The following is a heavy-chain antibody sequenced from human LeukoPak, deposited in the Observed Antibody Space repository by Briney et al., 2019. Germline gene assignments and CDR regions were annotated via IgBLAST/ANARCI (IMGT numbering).Heavy chain of an antibody. V-gene: IGHV3-21*01. CDR3: IAAAGIGSFDY. CDR1: GFTFSSYS. CDR2: ISSSSTYI. Sequence: GGSLRLSCAASGFTFSSYSMNWVRQAPGKGLEWVSSISSSSTYIYYADSVKGRFTISRDNAENSLYLQMNSLRAEDTAVYYCIAAAGIGSFDYWGQGTLVTVSS. D-gene: IGHD6-13*01. J-gene: IGHJ4*02.